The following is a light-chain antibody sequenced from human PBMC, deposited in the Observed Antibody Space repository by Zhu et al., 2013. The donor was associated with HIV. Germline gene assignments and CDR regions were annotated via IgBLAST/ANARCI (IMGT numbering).Light chain of an antibody. CDR2: SNN. J-gene: IGLJ3*02. V-gene: IGLV1-44*01. Sequence: QSVLTQPPSASGTPGQRVTISCSGSSSNIGSNTVNWYQQLPGTAPKLLIYSNNQRSSGVPDRFSGSKSGTSASLAISGLQSEDEADYYCAIWDDSLNGWVFGGGTKLTVL. CDR3: AIWDDSLNGWV. CDR1: SSNIGSNT.